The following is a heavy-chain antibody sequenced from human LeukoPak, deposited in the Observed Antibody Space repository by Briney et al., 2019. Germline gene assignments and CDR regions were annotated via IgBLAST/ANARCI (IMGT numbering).Heavy chain of an antibody. J-gene: IGHJ4*02. Sequence: SETLSLTCAVYGGSFSGYYWSWIRQAPGKGLEWIGEINHSGSTNYNPSLKSRVTISVDTSKNQFSLKLSSVTAADTAVYYCVRRRFSGYFGYWGQGTLVTVSS. CDR3: VRRRFSGYFGY. V-gene: IGHV4-34*01. CDR1: GGSFSGYY. D-gene: IGHD4-17*01. CDR2: INHSGST.